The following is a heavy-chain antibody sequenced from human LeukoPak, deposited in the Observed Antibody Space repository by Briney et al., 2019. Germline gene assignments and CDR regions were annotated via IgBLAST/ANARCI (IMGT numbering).Heavy chain of an antibody. J-gene: IGHJ4*02. V-gene: IGHV3-21*01. Sequence: GGSLRLSCAASGFTFSSYSMNWVRQAPGKGLEWVSSISSSTSYIYYADSVEGRFTISRDNSKNTLYLQMNSLRAEDTAVYYCARDIAAAGTGLYYWGQGTLVTVSS. D-gene: IGHD6-13*01. CDR2: ISSSTSYI. CDR1: GFTFSSYS. CDR3: ARDIAAAGTGLYY.